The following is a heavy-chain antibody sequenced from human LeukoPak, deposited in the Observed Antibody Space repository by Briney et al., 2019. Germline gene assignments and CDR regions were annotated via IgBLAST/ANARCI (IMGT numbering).Heavy chain of an antibody. Sequence: PSETLSLTCTVSGDSITGYHWSWIRQPPGKRLELMGYFYYRGSTNYNPTLQSRVTISVDTSKNQCSLKRSSVTAADTAVYYCAVGWELLTRWGQGTLVTVSS. J-gene: IGHJ4*02. V-gene: IGHV4-59*08. CDR2: FYYRGST. D-gene: IGHD1-26*01. CDR3: AVGWELLTR. CDR1: GDSITGYH.